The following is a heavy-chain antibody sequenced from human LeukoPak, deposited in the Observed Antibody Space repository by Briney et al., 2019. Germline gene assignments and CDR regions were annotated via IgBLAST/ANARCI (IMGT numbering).Heavy chain of an antibody. J-gene: IGHJ4*02. CDR3: ARVRAAAGIYYFDY. CDR1: GYTFTSYG. Sequence: ASVKVSCKASGYTFTSYGISWVRQAPGQGLEWMGWTSPHNGDTNYAQKLQGRVTMTTDTSTSTAYTELRSLRSDDTAVYYCARVRAAAGIYYFDYWGQGTLVTVSS. V-gene: IGHV1-18*01. CDR2: TSPHNGDT. D-gene: IGHD6-13*01.